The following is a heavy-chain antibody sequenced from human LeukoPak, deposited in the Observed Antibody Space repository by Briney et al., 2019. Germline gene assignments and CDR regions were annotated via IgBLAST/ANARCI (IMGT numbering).Heavy chain of an antibody. CDR1: GGSISSSSYY. V-gene: IGHV4-39*01. Sequence: SETLSLTCTVSGGSISSSSYYWGWIRQPPGKGLEWIGSIYYSGSTYYNPSLKSRVTISVDTSKNHFSLKLSSVTAADTAVYYCARHLSIQLWSHWYFDLWGRGTLVTVSS. CDR2: IYYSGST. CDR3: ARHLSIQLWSHWYFDL. D-gene: IGHD5-18*01. J-gene: IGHJ2*01.